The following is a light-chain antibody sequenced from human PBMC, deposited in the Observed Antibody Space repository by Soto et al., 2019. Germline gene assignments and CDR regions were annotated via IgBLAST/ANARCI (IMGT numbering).Light chain of an antibody. CDR3: SSFAGNYSV. CDR1: TSDVGGYNY. CDR2: EVS. Sequence: QSVLTEPPSSSASPGQSVTISCTGTTSDVGGYNYVSWYQQHQGKAAKLIIYEVSKRPSRLPDRVSGSKSGNTVSLTVYALPAEDADHSYSSSFAGNYSVFGPGTKVPVL. J-gene: IGLJ1*01. V-gene: IGLV2-8*01.